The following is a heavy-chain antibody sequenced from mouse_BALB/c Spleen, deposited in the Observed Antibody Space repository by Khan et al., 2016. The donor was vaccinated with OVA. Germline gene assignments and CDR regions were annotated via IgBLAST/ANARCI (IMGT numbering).Heavy chain of an antibody. CDR1: GYTFTSYV. J-gene: IGHJ3*01. D-gene: IGHD1-1*01. V-gene: IGHV1S136*01. CDR3: APVGTYYMSFAY. Sequence: VQLQQSGPEVVEPGASVKLSCKASGYTFTSYVMHWVKQKPGQGLEWIGYIYPFNDATKYNEKFTGKVTLTSDKSSSTAYMELSSLTSEDSAVYYCAPVGTYYMSFAYWGQGTLVTVSA. CDR2: IYPFNDAT.